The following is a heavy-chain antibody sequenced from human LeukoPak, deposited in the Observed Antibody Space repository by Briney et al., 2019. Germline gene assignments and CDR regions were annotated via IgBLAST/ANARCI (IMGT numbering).Heavy chain of an antibody. D-gene: IGHD6-13*01. CDR2: INPNSGGT. Sequence: ASVKVSCKASGYTFTGYYMHWVRQAPGQGLEWMGWINPNSGGTNYVQKFQGRVTMTRDTSISTAYMELSRLRSDDTAVYYCAREQLGDTGRWFDPWGQGTLVTVSS. V-gene: IGHV1-2*02. CDR3: AREQLGDTGRWFDP. J-gene: IGHJ5*02. CDR1: GYTFTGYY.